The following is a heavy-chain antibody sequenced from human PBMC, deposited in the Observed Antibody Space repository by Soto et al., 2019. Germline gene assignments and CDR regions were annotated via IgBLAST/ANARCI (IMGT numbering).Heavy chain of an antibody. V-gene: IGHV4-39*01. CDR3: ARIVRDLSYYFDY. CDR2: IYYSGST. Sequence: PSETLSLTCTVSGGSISSSSYYWGWIRQPPGKGLEWIGSIYYSGSTYYNPSLKSRVTISVDTSKNQFSLKLSSVTAADTAVYYCARIVRDLSYYFDYWGQGTLVTVSS. J-gene: IGHJ4*02. CDR1: GGSISSSSYY. D-gene: IGHD3-16*02.